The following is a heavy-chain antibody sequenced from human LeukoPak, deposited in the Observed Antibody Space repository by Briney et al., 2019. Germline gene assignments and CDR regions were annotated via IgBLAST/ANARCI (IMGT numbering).Heavy chain of an antibody. CDR3: ARFSSGCSNASCYLDY. CDR1: GGSITDHF. Sequence: SSETLSLTCTVSGGSITDHFWSWIRQPPGKGLELTGHIHSTGNTFYKPSLKSRITISLDTSRNQFSLRLSSVTAADTAVYYCARFSSGCSNASCYLDYWGQGTLVTVSS. CDR2: IHSTGNT. D-gene: IGHD2-2*01. J-gene: IGHJ4*02. V-gene: IGHV4-59*11.